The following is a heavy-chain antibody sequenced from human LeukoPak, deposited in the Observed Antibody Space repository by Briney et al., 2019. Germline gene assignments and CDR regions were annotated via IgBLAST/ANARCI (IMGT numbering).Heavy chain of an antibody. CDR2: IKQDGSEK. CDR1: GFTFSSYW. J-gene: IGHJ4*02. V-gene: IGHV3-7*03. D-gene: IGHD6-13*01. CDR3: AKDLHPYSSRREFDY. Sequence: GGSLRLSCAASGFTFSSYWMSWVRQAPGKGLEWVANIKQDGSEKYYVDSVKGRFTISRDNAKNSLYLQMNSLRAEDTAVYYCAKDLHPYSSRREFDYWGQGTLVTVSS.